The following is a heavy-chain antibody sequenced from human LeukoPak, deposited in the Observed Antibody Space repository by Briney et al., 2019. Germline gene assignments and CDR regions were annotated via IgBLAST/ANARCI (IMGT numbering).Heavy chain of an antibody. V-gene: IGHV3-48*01. CDR3: ARYLRRFLEWLPDAFDI. Sequence: GGSLRLSCAASGFTFSSYSRNWVRQAPGKGLEWVSYISSSSSTIYYADSVKGRFTISRDNAKNSLYLQMNSLRAEDTAVYYCARYLRRFLEWLPDAFDIWGQGTMVTVSS. CDR2: ISSSSSTI. CDR1: GFTFSSYS. D-gene: IGHD3-3*01. J-gene: IGHJ3*02.